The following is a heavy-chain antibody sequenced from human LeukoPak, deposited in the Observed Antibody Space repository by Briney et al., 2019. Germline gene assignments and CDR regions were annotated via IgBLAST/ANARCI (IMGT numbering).Heavy chain of an antibody. Sequence: ASLKVSCKASGYTFTSYDINWVRQATGQGLEWMGWMNPNSGNTGYAQKFQGRVTITRNTSISTAYMELSSLRSEDTAVYYCARGVYDSSGSLGDWGQGTLVTVSS. CDR2: MNPNSGNT. D-gene: IGHD3-22*01. J-gene: IGHJ4*02. V-gene: IGHV1-8*03. CDR1: GYTFTSYD. CDR3: ARGVYDSSGSLGD.